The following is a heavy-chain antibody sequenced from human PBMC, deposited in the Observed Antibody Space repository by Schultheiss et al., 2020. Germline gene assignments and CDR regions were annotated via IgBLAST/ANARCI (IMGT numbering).Heavy chain of an antibody. CDR3: AREAVAGTVDY. Sequence: TLSLTCTVSGGSISSYYWSWIRQPPGKGLEWIGYIYYSGSTNYNPSLKSRVTISVDTSKNQFSLKLSSVTAADTAVYYCAREAVAGTVDYWGQGTLVTLSS. V-gene: IGHV4-59*01. J-gene: IGHJ4*02. CDR2: IYYSGST. D-gene: IGHD6-19*01. CDR1: GGSISSYY.